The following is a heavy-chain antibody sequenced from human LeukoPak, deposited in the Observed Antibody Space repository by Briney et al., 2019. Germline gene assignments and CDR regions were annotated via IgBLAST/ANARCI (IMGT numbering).Heavy chain of an antibody. D-gene: IGHD6-19*01. CDR3: ARHGAVAGWYFDL. Sequence: SETLSLTCTVSGGSISSSSYYWGWIRQPPGKGLEWIGSIYYSGSTNYNPSLKSRVTISVDTSKNQFSLKLSSVTAADTAVYYCARHGAVAGWYFDLWGRGTLVTVSS. CDR2: IYYSGST. CDR1: GGSISSSSYY. V-gene: IGHV4-39*01. J-gene: IGHJ2*01.